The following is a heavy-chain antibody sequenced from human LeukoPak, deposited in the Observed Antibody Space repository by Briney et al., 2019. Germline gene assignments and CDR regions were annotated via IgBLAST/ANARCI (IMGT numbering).Heavy chain of an antibody. J-gene: IGHJ5*02. D-gene: IGHD3-3*01. CDR2: ISYSGST. CDR3: ARHFPYDFWSGSWFDP. V-gene: IGHV4-59*08. Sequence: SETLSLTCTVSSGSISGYYWSWIRQPPGKGLEWVGYISYSGSTNYNPSLKSRVTISVDTSKNQFSLKLSSVTAADTAVYYCARHFPYDFWSGSWFDPWGQGTLVTVSS. CDR1: SGSISGYY.